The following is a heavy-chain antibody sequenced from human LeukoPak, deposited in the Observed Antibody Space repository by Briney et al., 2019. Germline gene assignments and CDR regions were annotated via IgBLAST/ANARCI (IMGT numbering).Heavy chain of an antibody. Sequence: ASVKVSCKASGGTFRTYSVTWVRQAPGQGLEWMGGIIPIFGTPNYAQKFQGRVKVTTDDATDTAYMELSSLMSEDTAIYYCARVDRYHFYLDVWGKGTPVTVSS. J-gene: IGHJ6*03. CDR3: ARVDRYHFYLDV. V-gene: IGHV1-69*05. CDR1: GGTFRTYS. CDR2: IIPIFGTP.